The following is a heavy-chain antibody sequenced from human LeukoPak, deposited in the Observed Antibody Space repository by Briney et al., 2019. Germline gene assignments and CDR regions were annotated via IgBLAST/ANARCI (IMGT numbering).Heavy chain of an antibody. CDR2: INPSGGST. J-gene: IGHJ5*02. V-gene: IGHV1-46*01. D-gene: IGHD1-1*01. CDR3: ARGQSGERRKGFDP. CDR1: GYTFTSYY. Sequence: GASVKVSCKASGYTFTSYYMHWVRQAPGQGLEWMGIINPSGGSTSYAQKFQGRVTITRNASISTAYMELSSLRSEDTAVYYCARGQSGERRKGFDPWGQGTLVTVSS.